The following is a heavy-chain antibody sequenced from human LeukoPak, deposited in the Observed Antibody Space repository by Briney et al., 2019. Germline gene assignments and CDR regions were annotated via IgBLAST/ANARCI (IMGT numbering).Heavy chain of an antibody. D-gene: IGHD5-24*01. J-gene: IGHJ1*01. CDR2: ISGGGDSE. V-gene: IGHV3-23*01. Sequence: GGSLCPACPASGSTVSSYAMSWVRQTPGKGLEWVSSISGGGDSEYYADSVKGRFTVSRDRSKNTLYAQMNSLRVDDTAVYYCTKDGSYAGDNGNRGFFIEWGQGTLVIVST. CDR3: TKDGSYAGDNGNRGFFIE. CDR1: GSTVSSYA.